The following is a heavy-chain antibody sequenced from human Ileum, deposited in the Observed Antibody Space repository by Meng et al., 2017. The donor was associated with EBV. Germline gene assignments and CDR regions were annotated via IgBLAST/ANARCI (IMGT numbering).Heavy chain of an antibody. V-gene: IGHV2-5*02. D-gene: IGHD3-22*01. CDR3: TLRPMTSAYYYCDY. CDR1: GFSLSISGVG. Sequence: QITLKESGPTLVKPXXTLTPTCTFSGFSLSISGVGVGWIRQPPGNALEWLALIYWDDDKRYSPSLKSRLTITKDTSKNQVVLTMTNMDPVDTATYYCTLRPMTSAYYYCDYRGPGTLGTVSS. J-gene: IGHJ4*02. CDR2: IYWDDDK.